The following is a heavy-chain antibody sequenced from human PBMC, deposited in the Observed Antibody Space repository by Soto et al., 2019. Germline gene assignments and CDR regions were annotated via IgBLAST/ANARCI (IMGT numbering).Heavy chain of an antibody. CDR3: AKDGRGSGSHYNSFGY. CDR1: GFTVGNNY. CDR2: IYSTGTT. J-gene: IGHJ4*02. V-gene: IGHV3-53*01. D-gene: IGHD3-10*01. Sequence: EVQLVESGGGLIQPGGSLKLSCAASGFTVGNNYMSWVRQAPGKGLEWVSLIYSTGTTKYADSAKGRFTVSRDNAKKTLYLQMNSLRAEDTALYYCAKDGRGSGSHYNSFGYWGQGTLVTVSS.